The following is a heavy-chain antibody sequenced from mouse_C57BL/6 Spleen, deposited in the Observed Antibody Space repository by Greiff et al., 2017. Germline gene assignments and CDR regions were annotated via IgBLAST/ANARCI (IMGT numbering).Heavy chain of an antibody. CDR1: GYTFTSYG. J-gene: IGHJ2*01. V-gene: IGHV1-81*01. D-gene: IGHD4-1*01. CDR3: ARLGGTYCDY. CDR2: IYPRSGNT. Sequence: VQGVESGAELARPGASVKLSCKASGYTFTSYGISWVKQRTGQGLEWIGEIYPRSGNTYYNEKFKGKATLTADKSSSTAYMELRSLTSEDSAVYFCARLGGTYCDYWGQGTTLTVSS.